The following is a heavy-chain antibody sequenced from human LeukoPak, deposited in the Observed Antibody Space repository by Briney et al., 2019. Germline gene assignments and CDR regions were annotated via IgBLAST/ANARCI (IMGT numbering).Heavy chain of an antibody. D-gene: IGHD6-13*01. CDR1: GGTFSSYA. V-gene: IGHV1-69*13. Sequence: GASVKVSCKASGGTFSSYAISWVRQAPGQGLEWMGGTIPIFGTANYAQKFQGRVTITADESTSTAYMELSSLRSEDTAVYYCARSSSWYYYNILWFDPWGQGTLVTVSS. CDR3: ARSSSWYYYNILWFDP. J-gene: IGHJ5*02. CDR2: TIPIFGTA.